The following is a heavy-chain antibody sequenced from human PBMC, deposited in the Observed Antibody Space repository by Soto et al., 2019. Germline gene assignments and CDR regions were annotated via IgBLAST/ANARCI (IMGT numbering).Heavy chain of an antibody. J-gene: IGHJ4*02. V-gene: IGHV4-59*01. CDR2: IYDSGES. D-gene: IGHD2-21*01. Sequence: QVQLQESGPGLVKPSETLSLTCSVSGDSISRYYWGWIRKPPGKGLEWIGYIYDSGESNYNPSLKSRLTMSVDTSTNLFSLKLTSVTAADAAVYYCVRGPPGWWLAYWGQGTLVTVSS. CDR3: VRGPPGWWLAY. CDR1: GDSISRYY.